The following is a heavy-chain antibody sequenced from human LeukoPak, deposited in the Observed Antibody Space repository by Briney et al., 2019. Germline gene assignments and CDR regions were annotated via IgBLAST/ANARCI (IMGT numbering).Heavy chain of an antibody. CDR2: ISGSGGST. V-gene: IGHV3-23*01. CDR3: AKVGDYGGNSRQDY. J-gene: IGHJ4*02. Sequence: GGSLRFSCAASGFTFSSYWMSWVRQAPGKGLEWVSAISGSGGSTYYADSVKGRFTISRDNSKNTLYLQMNSLRAEDTAVYYCAKVGDYGGNSRQDYWGQGTLVTVSS. D-gene: IGHD4-23*01. CDR1: GFTFSSYW.